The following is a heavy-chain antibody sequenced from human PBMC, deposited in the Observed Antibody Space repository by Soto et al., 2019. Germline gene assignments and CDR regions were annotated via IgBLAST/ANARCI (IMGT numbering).Heavy chain of an antibody. Sequence: QVQLVQSGAEVKKPGASVKVSCKASGYTLTSYGISWVRQAPGQGLEWMGWISADNGNTNYAQKRQGRFTMTTDTSTSTSSIELRSMRSDDTAVYYCARGTVAGTPSNFDYWGDGTLVTVSS. V-gene: IGHV1-18*01. D-gene: IGHD6-19*01. J-gene: IGHJ4*01. CDR1: GYTLTSYG. CDR2: ISADNGNT. CDR3: ARGTVAGTPSNFDY.